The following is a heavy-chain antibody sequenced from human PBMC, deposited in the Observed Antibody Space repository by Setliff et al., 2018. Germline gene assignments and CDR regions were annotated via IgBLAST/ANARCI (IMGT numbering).Heavy chain of an antibody. CDR1: GASIRNNYY. CDR3: ARASVVHAIAVGY. V-gene: IGHV4-38-2*01. J-gene: IGHJ4*02. D-gene: IGHD2-21*01. CDR2: IFYNGMA. Sequence: NPSETLSLTCAVSGASIRNNYYWGWIRQSPGTGLEWIGSIFYNGMAYYNPSLKXXXTMSXXXXXXXXXXXXXXXXAXDPAVYYCARASVVHAIAVGYWGQGTLVTVSS.